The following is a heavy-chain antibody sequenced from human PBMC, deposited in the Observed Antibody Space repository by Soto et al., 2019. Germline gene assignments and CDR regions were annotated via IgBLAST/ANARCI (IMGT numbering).Heavy chain of an antibody. CDR3: GKERAPTGHFYFEY. V-gene: IGHV3-23*01. Sequence: GWSLRLSCAASGFTFGSFVMSWVRQAPGKGLQWVASISSGDGSTYYADPMKGRFTISRDNSRNTLYLQMNSLRAEDTVLYYCGKERAPTGHFYFEYWGEGTPVTVSS. CDR1: GFTFGSFV. J-gene: IGHJ4*02. CDR2: ISSGDGST.